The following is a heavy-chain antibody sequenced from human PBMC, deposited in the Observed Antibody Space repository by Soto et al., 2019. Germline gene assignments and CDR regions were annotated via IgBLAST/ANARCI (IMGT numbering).Heavy chain of an antibody. CDR1: GGSFSGYY. CDR2: INHSGST. V-gene: IGHV4-34*01. CDR3: ARGGQAAAGPRYYYYYYMDV. D-gene: IGHD6-13*01. Sequence: SETLSLTCAVYGGSFSGYYWSWIRQPPGKGLEWIGEINHSGSTNYNPSLNSRVTISVDTSKNQFSLKLSSVTAADTAVYYCARGGQAAAGPRYYYYYYMDVWGKGTTVTVSS. J-gene: IGHJ6*03.